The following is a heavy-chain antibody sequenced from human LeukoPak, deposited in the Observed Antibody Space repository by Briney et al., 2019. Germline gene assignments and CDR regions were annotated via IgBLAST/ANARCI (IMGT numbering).Heavy chain of an antibody. D-gene: IGHD2-2*01. CDR1: GSISSYY. CDR3: ARQKCTSASCLTKNAFDV. J-gene: IGHJ3*01. V-gene: IGHV4-4*09. Sequence: SETLSLTCTVSGSISSYYLSWIRQPPGKGLECVGYIYTGGTTNYNPSLKSRVTISVDTSKHQFSLDLSSVTAADSAVYYCARQKCTSASCLTKNAFDVWGQGTMVTVSS. CDR2: IYTGGTT.